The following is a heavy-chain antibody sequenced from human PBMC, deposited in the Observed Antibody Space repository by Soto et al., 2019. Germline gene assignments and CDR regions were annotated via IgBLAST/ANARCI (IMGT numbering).Heavy chain of an antibody. V-gene: IGHV3-21*01. CDR3: ARDRGGDLKAFDI. J-gene: IGHJ3*02. Sequence: EVQLVESGGGLVKPGGSLRLSCAASGFTFSSYSMNGVRQAPGKGLEWVSSISSSSSYIYYADSVKGRFTISRDNAKNPLHLQMNSLGAEDTAVYYCARDRGGDLKAFDIWGQGTMVTVSS. D-gene: IGHD3-10*01. CDR2: ISSSSSYI. CDR1: GFTFSSYS.